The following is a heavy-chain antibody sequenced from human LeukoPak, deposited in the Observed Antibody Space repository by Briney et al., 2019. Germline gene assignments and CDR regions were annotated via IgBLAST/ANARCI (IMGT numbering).Heavy chain of an antibody. D-gene: IGHD6-19*01. V-gene: IGHV4-34*01. CDR2: INHSGST. Sequence: SETLPLTCAVYGGSFSGYYWSWIRQPPGKGLEWIGEINHSGSTNYNPSLRSRVTISVDTSKNQFSLKLSSVTAADTAVYYCARAMGYAVAGTHWFDPWGQGTLVTVSS. CDR1: GGSFSGYY. CDR3: ARAMGYAVAGTHWFDP. J-gene: IGHJ5*02.